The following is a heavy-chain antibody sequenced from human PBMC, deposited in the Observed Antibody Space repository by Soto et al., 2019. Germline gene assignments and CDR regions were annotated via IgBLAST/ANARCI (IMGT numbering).Heavy chain of an antibody. J-gene: IGHJ3*02. Sequence: ASVKVSCKASGYTFTSYGISWVRQAPGQGLEWMGWISAYNGNTNYAQKLQGRVTMTTDTSTSTAYMELRSLRSDDTAVYYCARDLPYCSGGSCPGSYDAFDIWGQGTMVTVS. CDR3: ARDLPYCSGGSCPGSYDAFDI. CDR2: ISAYNGNT. V-gene: IGHV1-18*01. CDR1: GYTFTSYG. D-gene: IGHD2-15*01.